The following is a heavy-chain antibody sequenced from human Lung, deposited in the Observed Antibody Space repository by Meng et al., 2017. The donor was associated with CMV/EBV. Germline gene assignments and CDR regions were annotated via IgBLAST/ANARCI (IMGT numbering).Heavy chain of an antibody. CDR3: ARNTGVY. Sequence: SVTVSCKASGYTFTSHDIHWVRLTTEQGLEWLGWMNPNTGNTGFAQNFQGRVAMTRNIALNTAYMELSSLTPADTAVYFCARNTGVYWGQGTLVTVSS. D-gene: IGHD1-1*01. J-gene: IGHJ4*02. V-gene: IGHV1-8*01. CDR1: GYTFTSHD. CDR2: MNPNTGNT.